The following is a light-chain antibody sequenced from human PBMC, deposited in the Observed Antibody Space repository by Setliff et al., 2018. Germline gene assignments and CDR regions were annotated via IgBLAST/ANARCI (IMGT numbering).Light chain of an antibody. CDR1: SSDVGGYNY. Sequence: QSVLTQPPSASGSPGQSVTISCTGTSSDVGGYNYVSWYQQHPGKAPKLMIYEVSKRPSGVPDRFSGSKSGNTASLTVSGLQAEDEADYYCSSYAGSTLYVFGTGTKV. CDR2: EVS. V-gene: IGLV2-8*01. CDR3: SSYAGSTLYV. J-gene: IGLJ1*01.